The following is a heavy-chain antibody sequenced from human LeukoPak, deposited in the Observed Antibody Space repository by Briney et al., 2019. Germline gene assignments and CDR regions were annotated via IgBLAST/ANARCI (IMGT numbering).Heavy chain of an antibody. CDR1: GFTLSSYA. J-gene: IGHJ5*02. CDR2: ISGSGGRT. CDR3: SKSPYYYDSSGYSRRWFDP. D-gene: IGHD3-22*01. Sequence: GGSLRLSSAASGFTLSSYAMSWVRPAPRKRLWWVSAISGSGGRTYYAHSVKGGFTISRDNSKDTLYLQMNSLRRAEGKAVYYWSKSPYYYDSSGYSRRWFDPWGQGILVTVSS. V-gene: IGHV3-23*01.